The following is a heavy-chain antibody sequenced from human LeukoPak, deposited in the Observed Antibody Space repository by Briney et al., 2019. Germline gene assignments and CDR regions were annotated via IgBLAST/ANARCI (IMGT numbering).Heavy chain of an antibody. J-gene: IGHJ4*02. V-gene: IGHV3-23*01. Sequence: GGSLRLSCVASGFSFNNYRMTWVRQAPGKGLEWVSAISGSGGSTYYADSVKGRFTISRDNSKNTLYLQMNSLRAEDTAVYYCAKDGGYYDSSGYYHYFDYWGQGTLVTVSS. CDR2: ISGSGGST. D-gene: IGHD3-22*01. CDR1: GFSFNNYR. CDR3: AKDGGYYDSSGYYHYFDY.